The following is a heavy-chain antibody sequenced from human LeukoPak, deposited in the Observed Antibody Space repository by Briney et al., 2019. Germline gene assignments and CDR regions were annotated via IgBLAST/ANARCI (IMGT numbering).Heavy chain of an antibody. CDR2: ISGSGGST. V-gene: IGHV3-23*01. J-gene: IGHJ6*03. Sequence: PGGSLRLSGAASGFTFSSYAMSWVRQAPGKGLEWVSAISGSGGSTYYGDSVKGRFTVSRDKSKNTLYLQMNSLTAEDTAVYYCAKHHSSGWYWYYYYYMDVWGKGTTVTVSS. CDR3: AKHHSSGWYWYYYYYMDV. D-gene: IGHD6-19*01. CDR1: GFTFSSYA.